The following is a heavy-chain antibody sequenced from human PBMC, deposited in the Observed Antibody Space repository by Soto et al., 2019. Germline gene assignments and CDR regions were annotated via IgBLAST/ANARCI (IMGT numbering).Heavy chain of an antibody. Sequence: SETLSLTCAVSGCSISSSNWWSWVRQPPGKGLEWIGEIYHSGTTNYNPSLKSRVTISVDKSKSQFSLKLSSVTAADTAVYYCARGVVAVAVYFDPWGQGTLVTVSS. CDR2: IYHSGTT. CDR1: GCSISSSNW. V-gene: IGHV4-4*02. J-gene: IGHJ4*02. CDR3: ARGVVAVAVYFDP. D-gene: IGHD6-19*01.